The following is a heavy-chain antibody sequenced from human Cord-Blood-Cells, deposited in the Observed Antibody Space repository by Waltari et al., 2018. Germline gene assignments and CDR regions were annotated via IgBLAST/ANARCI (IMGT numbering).Heavy chain of an antibody. CDR3: ARGDRGVRGVINY. D-gene: IGHD3-10*01. J-gene: IGHJ4*02. V-gene: IGHV1-8*03. Sequence: QVQLVQSGAEVKKPGASVQVSCTASGYTFTSYDITWVRPATGQGLEWMGWMNPNSGNTGYAQKFQGRVTIPRNTSISTAYMELSSLRSEDTAVYYCARGDRGVRGVINYWGQGTLVTVSS. CDR2: MNPNSGNT. CDR1: GYTFTSYD.